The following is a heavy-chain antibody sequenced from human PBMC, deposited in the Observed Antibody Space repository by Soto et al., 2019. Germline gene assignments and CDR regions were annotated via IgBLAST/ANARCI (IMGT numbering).Heavy chain of an antibody. CDR1: GGSISSGDYY. V-gene: IGHV4-30-4*01. Sequence: PSETLSLTCTVSGGSISSGDYYWSWIRQPPGKGLEWIGEINHIGSTSYNPSLKSRVTISVDTSKSQFSLELTSVTAADTAMYYCARGPRYYDSSGYYYFAMDVWGQGTTVTVSS. CDR3: ARGPRYYDSSGYYYFAMDV. J-gene: IGHJ6*02. CDR2: INHIGST. D-gene: IGHD3-22*01.